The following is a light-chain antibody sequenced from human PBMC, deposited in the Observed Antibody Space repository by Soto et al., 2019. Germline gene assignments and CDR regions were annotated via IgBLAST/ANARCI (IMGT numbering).Light chain of an antibody. CDR3: CSYAGSSTYV. Sequence: QSVLTQSASVSGSPGQSITISCTGTSSDVGSYNLVSWYQQHPGKAPKLMIYEGSKRPSGVSNRFSGSKSGNTASLTISGLQAEDEAGYYCCSYAGSSTYVFGTGTKVTVL. CDR1: SSDVGSYNL. CDR2: EGS. J-gene: IGLJ1*01. V-gene: IGLV2-23*01.